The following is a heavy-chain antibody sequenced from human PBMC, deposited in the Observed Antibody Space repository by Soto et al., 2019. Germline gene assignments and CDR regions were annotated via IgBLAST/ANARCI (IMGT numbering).Heavy chain of an antibody. CDR3: AKNLPRTGRFDY. J-gene: IGHJ4*02. CDR2: IYYIGKT. Sequence: SETLSLTCSLSGASITSTTYFWAWIRHPPGKGLEWVGSIYYIGKTHYNPSLKSRTTISVDRSRNQFSLQVSSVTAADTAVYYCAKNLPRTGRFDYWGQGT. CDR1: GASITSTTYF. V-gene: IGHV4-39*01.